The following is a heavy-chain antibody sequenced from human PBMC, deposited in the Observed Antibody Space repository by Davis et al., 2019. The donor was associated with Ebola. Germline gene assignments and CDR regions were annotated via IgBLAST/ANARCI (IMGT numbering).Heavy chain of an antibody. D-gene: IGHD2-2*01. Sequence: GESLKISCAASGFTFSSYAMHWVRQAPGKGLEWVAVISYDGSNKYYADSVKGRFTISRDNSKNTLYLQMNSLRAEDTAVYYCARDGELGYCSSTSCHDYYYGMDVWGQGTTVTVSS. CDR2: ISYDGSNK. CDR1: GFTFSSYA. J-gene: IGHJ6*02. V-gene: IGHV3-30-3*01. CDR3: ARDGELGYCSSTSCHDYYYGMDV.